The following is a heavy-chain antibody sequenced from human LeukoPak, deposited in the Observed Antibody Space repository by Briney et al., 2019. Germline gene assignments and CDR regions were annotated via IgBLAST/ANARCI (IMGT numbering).Heavy chain of an antibody. D-gene: IGHD3-22*01. Sequence: PGGSLRLSCAASGFTFSSYAMSWVRQAPGKGLEWVSAISGSGGSTYYADSVKGQFTISRDNSKNTLYLQMNSLRAEDTAVYYCAKSSYYDSSGYYREYYFDYWGQGTLVTVSS. J-gene: IGHJ4*02. V-gene: IGHV3-23*01. CDR1: GFTFSSYA. CDR3: AKSSYYDSSGYYREYYFDY. CDR2: ISGSGGST.